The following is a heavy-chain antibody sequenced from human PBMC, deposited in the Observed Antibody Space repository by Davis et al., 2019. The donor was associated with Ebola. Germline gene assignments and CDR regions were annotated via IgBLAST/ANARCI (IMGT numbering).Heavy chain of an antibody. D-gene: IGHD2-8*02. Sequence: GESLKISCAASGFTFSSYWMHWVRQAPGKGLGWVSRINSDGSSTSYADSVKGRFTISRDNAKKTLYLQMNSLRAADTAVYYFARGIPYCTGGVCYSLAGMDVWGQGNTVTVSS. V-gene: IGHV3-74*01. J-gene: IGHJ6*02. CDR1: GFTFSSYW. CDR3: ARGIPYCTGGVCYSLAGMDV. CDR2: INSDGSST.